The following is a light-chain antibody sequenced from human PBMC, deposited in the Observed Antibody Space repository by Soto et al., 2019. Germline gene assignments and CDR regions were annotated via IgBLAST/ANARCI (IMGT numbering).Light chain of an antibody. J-gene: IGKJ1*01. CDR3: QLYNSYPWT. V-gene: IGKV1-5*03. Sequence: DIQMTQSPSTLSASVGDRVTITCRASQSISSRLAWYQQKPGKAPKLLIYKASSLESGVPSRFSGSGSGTEFTLTISSLQADDFASYYCQLYNSYPWTFGQGTKVDIK. CDR2: KAS. CDR1: QSISSR.